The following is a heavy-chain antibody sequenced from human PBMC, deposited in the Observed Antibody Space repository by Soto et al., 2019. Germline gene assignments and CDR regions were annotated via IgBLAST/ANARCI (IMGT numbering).Heavy chain of an antibody. Sequence: SETLSLTCAVSGGSISSGGYSWSWIRQPPGKGLEWIGYIYHSGSTYYNPSLKSRVTILVDRSKNQFSLKLISVTAADTAVYYCARQSYDSSNYFDYWGQGTLVTVSS. D-gene: IGHD3-22*01. CDR3: ARQSYDSSNYFDY. CDR2: IYHSGST. CDR1: GGSISSGGYS. J-gene: IGHJ4*02. V-gene: IGHV4-30-2*01.